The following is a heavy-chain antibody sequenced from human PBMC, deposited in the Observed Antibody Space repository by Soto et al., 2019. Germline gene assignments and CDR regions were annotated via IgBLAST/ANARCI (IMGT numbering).Heavy chain of an antibody. CDR2: LSWNSGTI. Sequence: GGSLRLSCAASGFTFYGYAMHWVRQVPGKGLEWVSGLSWNSGTIDYADSVKGRFTISRDNAKNSLHLQMNSLKPEDTAFYYCAKAESSGWYYSLDYWGQGTLVTVSS. CDR1: GFTFYGYA. CDR3: AKAESSGWYYSLDY. V-gene: IGHV3-9*01. J-gene: IGHJ4*02. D-gene: IGHD6-19*01.